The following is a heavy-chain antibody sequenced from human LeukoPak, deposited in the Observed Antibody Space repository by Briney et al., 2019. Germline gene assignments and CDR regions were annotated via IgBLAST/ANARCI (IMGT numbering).Heavy chain of an antibody. CDR3: AKDQGLGGGSVWGY. V-gene: IGHV3-23*01. CDR1: GFTFSSYW. D-gene: IGHD2-15*01. Sequence: GGSLRLSCAASGFTFSSYWMHWVRQAPGKGLEWVSAISGSGGNTYYADSVKGRFTISRDNSRNTLSLQMNSLRAEDTAVYYCAKDQGLGGGSVWGYWGQGTLVTVSS. J-gene: IGHJ4*02. CDR2: ISGSGGNT.